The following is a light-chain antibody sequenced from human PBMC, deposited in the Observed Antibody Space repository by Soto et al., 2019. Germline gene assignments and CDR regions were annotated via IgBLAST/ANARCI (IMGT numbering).Light chain of an antibody. CDR1: QSVNSNY. J-gene: IGKJ1*01. CDR2: GTS. CDR3: QQYDESFRT. V-gene: IGKV3-20*01. Sequence: EIVLTQSPGTLSLSPGERATLSCRASQSVNSNYLAWYQQKPGQSPRVLMYGTSNRATGIPDRFSGSGSGTEFTLTISRLEPEDFAVYYCQQYDESFRTFGQGTKVEIK.